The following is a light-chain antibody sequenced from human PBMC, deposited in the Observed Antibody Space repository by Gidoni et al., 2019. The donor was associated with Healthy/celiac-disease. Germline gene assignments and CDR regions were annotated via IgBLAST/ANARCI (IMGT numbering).Light chain of an antibody. J-gene: IGLJ2*01. CDR1: KLGDKY. V-gene: IGLV3-1*01. CDR3: QAWDSSTYAV. CDR2: QAS. Sequence: SYALTQPPSVCVSPGQTASITCPGDKLGDKYACWYQQKPGQSPVLVIYQASKRPSGYQERFSGSNSGNTATLTISGTQAIDEADYYCQAWDSSTYAVFGGGTKLTVL.